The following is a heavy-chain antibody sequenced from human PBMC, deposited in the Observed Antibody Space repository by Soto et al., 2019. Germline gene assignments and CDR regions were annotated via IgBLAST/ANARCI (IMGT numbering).Heavy chain of an antibody. Sequence: EVQLVESGGGLVQPGGSLRLSCAASGFTVSSNYMSWVRQAAGKGLERVSVIYSVGSTYYADSVKGRFTISIHNSKNPLYLLMNSLRAEDTALYYCARDFRPPYGVRYFDYWGQGTLVTVSS. CDR1: GFTVSSNY. V-gene: IGHV3-53*04. CDR3: ARDFRPPYGVRYFDY. CDR2: IYSVGST. D-gene: IGHD4-17*01. J-gene: IGHJ4*02.